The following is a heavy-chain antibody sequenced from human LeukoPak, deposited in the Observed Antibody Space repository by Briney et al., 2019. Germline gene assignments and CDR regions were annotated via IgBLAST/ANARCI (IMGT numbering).Heavy chain of an antibody. CDR3: AKDFGGSDYDWYFDL. J-gene: IGHJ2*01. V-gene: IGHV3-30*18. Sequence: GRSLRLSCAASGFTFSSYGMHWVRQAPGKGLEWVAVISYDGSNKYYADPVKGRFTISRDNSRNILYLKMNSLRAEDTAIYYCAKDFGGSDYDWYFDLWGRGTVVTVSS. CDR2: ISYDGSNK. D-gene: IGHD1-26*01. CDR1: GFTFSSYG.